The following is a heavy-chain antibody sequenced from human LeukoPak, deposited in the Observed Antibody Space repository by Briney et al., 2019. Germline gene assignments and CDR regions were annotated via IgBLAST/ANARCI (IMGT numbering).Heavy chain of an antibody. D-gene: IGHD4-17*01. CDR1: GGSISSGSHY. V-gene: IGHV4-61*02. CDR3: ARQDTVTHVPHYFDY. CDR2: IYTSGST. Sequence: SQTLSLTCTVSGGSISSGSHYWSWIRQPAGKGLEWIGRIYTSGSTNYNPSLKSRVTISVDTSKNQFSLKLSSVTAADTAVYYCARQDTVTHVPHYFDYWGQGTLVTVSS. J-gene: IGHJ4*02.